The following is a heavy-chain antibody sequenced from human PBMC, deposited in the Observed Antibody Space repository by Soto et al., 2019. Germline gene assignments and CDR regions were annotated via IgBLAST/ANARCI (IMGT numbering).Heavy chain of an antibody. CDR1: GFTFSSYW. V-gene: IGHV3-7*01. J-gene: IGHJ6*03. Sequence: EVQLVESGGGLVQPGGSLRLSCAASGFTFSSYWMSWVRQAPGKGLEWVANIKQDGSEKYYVDSVKGRFTISRDNAKNSLYLQMNSLRAEDTAVYYCARVSDGAARPDYYYMDVWGKGTTVTVS. D-gene: IGHD6-6*01. CDR2: IKQDGSEK. CDR3: ARVSDGAARPDYYYMDV.